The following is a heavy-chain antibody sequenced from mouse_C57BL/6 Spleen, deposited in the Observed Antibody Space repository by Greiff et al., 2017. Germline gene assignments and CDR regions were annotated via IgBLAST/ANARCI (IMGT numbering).Heavy chain of an antibody. J-gene: IGHJ1*03. CDR1: GYTFTSYW. V-gene: IGHV1-55*01. D-gene: IGHD2-4*01. CDR2: IYPGSGST. Sequence: VQLQQPGAELVKPGASVKMSCKASGYTFTSYWITWVKQRPGQGLEWIGDIYPGSGSTNYNEKFKSKATLTVDTSSSTAYMQLSSLTSEDSAVYYCARGDYDYDGTTSVWGTGTTVTVSS. CDR3: ARGDYDYDGTTSV.